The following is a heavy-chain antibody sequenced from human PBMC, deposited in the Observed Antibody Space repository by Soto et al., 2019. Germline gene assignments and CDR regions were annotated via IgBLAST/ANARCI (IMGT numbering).Heavy chain of an antibody. J-gene: IGHJ6*02. CDR3: ARDRELRLLDYSGYYGMDV. D-gene: IGHD1-7*01. Sequence: QVKLVQSGAEVKKPGSSVKVSCKASGGTFSSYAISWVRQAPGQGLEWMGGIIPIFGTANYAQKFKGRVTITADESTSTSYMELSSLRSEDTAVYYCARDRELRLLDYSGYYGMDVWGQGTTVTVSS. CDR1: GGTFSSYA. CDR2: IIPIFGTA. V-gene: IGHV1-69*12.